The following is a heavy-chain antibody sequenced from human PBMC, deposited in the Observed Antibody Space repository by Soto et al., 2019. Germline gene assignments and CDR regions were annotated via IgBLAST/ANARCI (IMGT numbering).Heavy chain of an antibody. CDR1: GGSISSYY. D-gene: IGHD2-15*01. CDR3: ARATDRSFCSGGRSYGGWFDP. CDR2: IYYSGSA. J-gene: IGHJ5*02. V-gene: IGHV4-59*12. Sequence: SETLSLTCTVSGGSISSYYWSWIRQPPGKGLEWIGDIYYSGSANYNPSLKSRATISLDTSKNQFSLKLNSVTAADTAVFFCARATDRSFCSGGRSYGGWFDPWGQGTLVTVSS.